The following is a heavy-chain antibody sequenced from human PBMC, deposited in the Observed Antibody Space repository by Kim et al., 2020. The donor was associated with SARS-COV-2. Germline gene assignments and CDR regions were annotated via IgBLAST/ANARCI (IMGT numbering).Heavy chain of an antibody. CDR2: IYYSGST. J-gene: IGHJ6*02. V-gene: IGHV4-59*13. CDR3: ARDIGSGSYQPFYYYYYGMDV. D-gene: IGHD3-10*01. CDR1: GGSISSYY. Sequence: SETLSLTCTVSGGSISSYYWSWIRQSPGKGLEWIGYIYYSGSTNYNPSLKSRVTISVDTSKNQFSLKLSSVTAADTAVYYCARDIGSGSYQPFYYYYYGMDVWVQGATVTVSS.